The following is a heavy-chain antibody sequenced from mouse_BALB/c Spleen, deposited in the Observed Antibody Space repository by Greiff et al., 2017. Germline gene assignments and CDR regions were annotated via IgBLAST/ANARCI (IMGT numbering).Heavy chain of an antibody. V-gene: IGHV5-17*02. D-gene: IGHD1-1*01. CDR1: GFTFSSFG. J-gene: IGHJ2*01. CDR3: ARVYYYGSSYVDFDD. Sequence: DVHLVESGGGLVQPGGSRKLSCAASGFTFSSFGMHWVRQAPEKGLEWVAYISSGSSTIYYADTVKGRFTISRDNPKNTLFLQMTSLRSEDTAMYYCARVYYYGSSYVDFDDWGQGTTLTVSS. CDR2: ISSGSSTI.